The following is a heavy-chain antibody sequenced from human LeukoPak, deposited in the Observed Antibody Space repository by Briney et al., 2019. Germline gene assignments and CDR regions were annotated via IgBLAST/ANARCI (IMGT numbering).Heavy chain of an antibody. V-gene: IGHV2-5*02. Sequence: SGPTLLHPTQPLTLTYTFSGYLLHTSGGGVGWIRQPPVKDLEGHALRYWDDDKRYIPSQKRRPNITKDTTNSLVVLTMTNMDPVDTATYCCAHRRATLSQYDYWGQGTLVTVSS. CDR3: AHRRATLSQYDY. D-gene: IGHD3-16*02. CDR2: RYWDDDK. CDR1: GYLLHTSGGG. J-gene: IGHJ4*02.